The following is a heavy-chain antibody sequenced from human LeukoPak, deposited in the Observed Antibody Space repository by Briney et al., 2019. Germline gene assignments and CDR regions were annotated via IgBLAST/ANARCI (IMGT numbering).Heavy chain of an antibody. J-gene: IGHJ5*02. CDR1: GYTLTSYF. CDR2: INPSGGNT. CDR3: ARDRIGYYYDSSVDNWFDP. V-gene: IGHV1-46*01. D-gene: IGHD3-22*01. Sequence: ASVKVSCKASGYTLTSYFMHWVRQAPGQGLEWMGIINPSGGNTGYAQKFQGRLSMTRDTSTNTVYMVLRSLRSEDTAVYYCARDRIGYYYDSSVDNWFDPWGQGTLVTVSA.